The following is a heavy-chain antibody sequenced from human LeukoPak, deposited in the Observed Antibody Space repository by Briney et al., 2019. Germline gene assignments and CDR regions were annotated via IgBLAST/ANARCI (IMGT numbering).Heavy chain of an antibody. CDR2: IIPILGIA. J-gene: IGHJ5*02. Sequence: SVKVSCKASGGTFSSYTISWVRQAPGQGLEWMGRIIPILGIANYAQKFQGRVTITADKSTSTAYMELSSLRSEDTAVYYCARAPIVGATPYNWFDPWGQGTLVTVSS. CDR3: ARAPIVGATPYNWFDP. CDR1: GGTFSSYT. D-gene: IGHD1-26*01. V-gene: IGHV1-69*02.